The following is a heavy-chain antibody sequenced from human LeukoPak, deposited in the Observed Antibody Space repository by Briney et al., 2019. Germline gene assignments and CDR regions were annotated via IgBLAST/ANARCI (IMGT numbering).Heavy chain of an antibody. Sequence: ASVKVSCKASGYTFASYGIRWVRQAPGQGLEWMGWINAGNDNTKYSRKFQGRVTITRDTPASTVYMELSSLRSEDMAVYYCARANYGSGTRWLDPWGQGTLVIVSS. CDR1: GYTFASYG. D-gene: IGHD3-10*01. CDR2: INAGNDNT. V-gene: IGHV1-3*01. J-gene: IGHJ5*02. CDR3: ARANYGSGTRWLDP.